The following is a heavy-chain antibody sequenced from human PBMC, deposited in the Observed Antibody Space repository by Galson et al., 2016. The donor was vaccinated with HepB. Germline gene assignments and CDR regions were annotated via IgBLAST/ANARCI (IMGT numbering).Heavy chain of an antibody. CDR1: GGSISSTNW. CDR2: IYQTGST. D-gene: IGHD4-17*01. CDR3: ASDYGDYVTGRGWFAP. J-gene: IGHJ5*02. V-gene: IGHV4-4*02. Sequence: LSLTCAVSGGSISSTNWWSWVRQPPGRGLEWIGEIYQTGSTSYNPSLESRVTISLDTSRNQFSLKLTSVTAADTAVYYCASDYGDYVTGRGWFAPWGQGTLVIVSS.